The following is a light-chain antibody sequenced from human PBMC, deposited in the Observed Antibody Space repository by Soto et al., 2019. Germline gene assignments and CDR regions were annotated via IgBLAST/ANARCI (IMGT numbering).Light chain of an antibody. CDR2: GAS. Sequence: EIVLTQSPGTLSLSPGDRATLSCRASQSLSSRYLAWYRQKPGQAPRLLIYGASNRATGIPDRFSGSGSGTDFTLTISRLEPGDFAMYYCQQYSSSPPTFGGGTKVEIK. V-gene: IGKV3-20*01. CDR1: QSLSSRY. CDR3: QQYSSSPPT. J-gene: IGKJ4*01.